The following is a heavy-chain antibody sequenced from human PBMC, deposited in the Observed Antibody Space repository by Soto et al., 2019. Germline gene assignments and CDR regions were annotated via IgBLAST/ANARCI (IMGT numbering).Heavy chain of an antibody. CDR3: AMRAVTPTINRFDP. CDR1: GGSIRIGNC. Sequence: VQLKGSGPGLVKLSGTLSLTSAVPGGSIRIGNCWSWFRRPPGKGREWIGEIYHSGSTNYNPSLKSRVTISVDKSKNQFSLKLSSVTAADTAVYYCAMRAVTPTINRFDPWGQGTLVTVSS. CDR2: IYHSGST. J-gene: IGHJ5*02. D-gene: IGHD4-17*01. V-gene: IGHV4-4*02.